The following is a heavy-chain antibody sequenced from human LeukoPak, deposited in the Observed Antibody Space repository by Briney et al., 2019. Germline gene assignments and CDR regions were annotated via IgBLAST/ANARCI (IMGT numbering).Heavy chain of an antibody. CDR2: ISSSSSYI. CDR3: ARDRGGSYSAIDY. J-gene: IGHJ4*02. Sequence: GGSLRLSCAASGFTFSSYSMNWVRQAPGKGLEWVSSISSSSSYIYYADSVKGRFTVSRDNAKNSLYLQMNSLRAEDTAVYYCARDRGGSYSAIDYWGQGTLVTVSS. D-gene: IGHD2-15*01. V-gene: IGHV3-21*01. CDR1: GFTFSSYS.